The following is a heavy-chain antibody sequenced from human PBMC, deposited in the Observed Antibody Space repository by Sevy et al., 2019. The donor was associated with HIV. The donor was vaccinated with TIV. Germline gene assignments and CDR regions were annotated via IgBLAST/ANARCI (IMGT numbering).Heavy chain of an antibody. CDR1: GFTFSSYA. CDR3: AKIPDFWSGYYTGYYGMDV. D-gene: IGHD3-3*01. J-gene: IGHJ6*02. Sequence: GGSLRLSCAASGFTFSSYAMSWVRQAPGKGLEWVSAISGSGGSTYYADSVKGRFTISRDNSKNTLYLQMNSLRAEDTAVYYCAKIPDFWSGYYTGYYGMDVWGQGTTVTDSS. CDR2: ISGSGGST. V-gene: IGHV3-23*01.